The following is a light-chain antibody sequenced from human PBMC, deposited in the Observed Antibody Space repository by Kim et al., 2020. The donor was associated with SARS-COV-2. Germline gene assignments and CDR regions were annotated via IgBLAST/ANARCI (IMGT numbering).Light chain of an antibody. CDR1: SSDVGNYNL. CDR2: EVS. CDR3: CSYAGTLWV. J-gene: IGLJ3*02. Sequence: QSALTQPASVSGSPGQSITLSCTGTSSDVGNYNLVSWFQQHPGKAPKSMIYEVSKRPSGVSNHFSGAKSGNTASLTISGLQAEDEADYYCCSYAGTLWVFGGGTQLTVL. V-gene: IGLV2-23*02.